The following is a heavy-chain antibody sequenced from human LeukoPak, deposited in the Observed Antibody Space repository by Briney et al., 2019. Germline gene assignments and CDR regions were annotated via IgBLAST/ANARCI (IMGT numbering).Heavy chain of an antibody. CDR2: IYYSGST. CDR1: GGSISSYY. Sequence: SETLSLTCTVSGGSISSYYWSWIRQPPGKGLEWIGYIYYSGSTNYNPSLKSRVTISVDTSKNQFSLKLSSVTAADTAVYYCARDLIAAHYYYGMDVWGQGTTVTVSS. J-gene: IGHJ6*02. V-gene: IGHV4-59*01. D-gene: IGHD6-13*01. CDR3: ARDLIAAHYYYGMDV.